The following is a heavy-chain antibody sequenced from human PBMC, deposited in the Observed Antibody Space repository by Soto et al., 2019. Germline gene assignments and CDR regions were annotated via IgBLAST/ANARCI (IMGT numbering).Heavy chain of an antibody. D-gene: IGHD3-22*01. CDR3: AKGRLSMIRYFDY. CDR1: GFSFGSYA. Sequence: PGGSLRLSCAASGFSFGSYAMAWVRQAPGKGLEWVSGMTNSDGSTYYADSVKGRFTISRDNSKNTLYLQMNALRAEDTAIYYCAKGRLSMIRYFDYWGQGTLVTVSS. CDR2: MTNSDGST. V-gene: IGHV3-23*01. J-gene: IGHJ4*02.